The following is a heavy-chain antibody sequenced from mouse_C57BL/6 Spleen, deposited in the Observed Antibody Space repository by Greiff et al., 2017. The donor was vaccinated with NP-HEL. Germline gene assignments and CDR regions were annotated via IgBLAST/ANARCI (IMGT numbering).Heavy chain of an antibody. CDR3: ARGGLRRNSFDY. Sequence: EVKLQESGPGLVKPSQSLSLTCSVTGYSITSGYYWNWIRQFPGNKLEWMGYISYDGSNNYNPSLKNRISITRDTSKNQFFLKLNSVTTEDTATYYCARGGLRRNSFDYWGQGTTLTVSS. CDR2: ISYDGSN. J-gene: IGHJ2*01. D-gene: IGHD2-4*01. CDR1: GYSITSGYY. V-gene: IGHV3-6*01.